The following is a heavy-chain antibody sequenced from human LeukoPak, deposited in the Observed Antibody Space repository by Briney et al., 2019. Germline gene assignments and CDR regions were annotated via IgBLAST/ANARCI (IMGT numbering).Heavy chain of an antibody. CDR1: GFTFSDYY. D-gene: IGHD3-22*01. CDR2: ISSSGSTI. J-gene: IGHJ4*02. V-gene: IGHV3-11*01. Sequence: PGGSLRLSCAASGFTFSDYYMSWIRQAPGKGLEWVSYISSSGSTIYYADSVKGRFTISRDNAKNSLYLQMNSLRAEDTAVYYCASGSRGYYYDSSGNYWGQGTLVTVSS. CDR3: ASGSRGYYYDSSGNY.